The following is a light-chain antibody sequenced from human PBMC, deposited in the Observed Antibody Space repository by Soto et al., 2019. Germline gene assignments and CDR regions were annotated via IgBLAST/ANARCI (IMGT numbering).Light chain of an antibody. Sequence: EIVMTQSPATLSVSPGERATLSCRASQSVNSNLAWYQQRPGQAPRLLIYGASTMATGIPARFSGSGSGTEFTLTISSLQSEDFAFYYCQQYNNWPPLYTFGQGTKLEIK. CDR2: GAS. V-gene: IGKV3-15*01. CDR1: QSVNSN. J-gene: IGKJ2*01. CDR3: QQYNNWPPLYT.